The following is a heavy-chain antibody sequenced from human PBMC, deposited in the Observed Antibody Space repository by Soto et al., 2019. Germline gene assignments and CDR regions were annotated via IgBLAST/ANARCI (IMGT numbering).Heavy chain of an antibody. Sequence: SLSLACSVSGGSISSGGYSWSWIRQPPGKGLEWIGYIYHSGSTYYNPSLKSRVTISVDRSKNQFSLKLSSVTAADTAVYYCARGRYYDSSGYPSFDYWGQGTMVTSPQ. D-gene: IGHD3-22*01. J-gene: IGHJ4*02. V-gene: IGHV4-30-2*01. CDR2: IYHSGST. CDR3: ARGRYYDSSGYPSFDY. CDR1: GGSISSGGYS.